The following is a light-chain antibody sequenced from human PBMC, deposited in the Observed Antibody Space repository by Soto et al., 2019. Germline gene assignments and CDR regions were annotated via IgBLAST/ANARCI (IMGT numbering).Light chain of an antibody. CDR2: TSS. CDR1: QTIATY. CDR3: QQYHSYST. V-gene: IGKV1-5*01. J-gene: IGKJ1*01. Sequence: IEMTQSPASLSASVGDRVTITCRASQTIATYLNWFQHKSGRAPKLLIYTSSSVNSGVPLRFSGTGSGTEFTLIISSLQPDDFATYYCQQYHSYSTFGQGTKV.